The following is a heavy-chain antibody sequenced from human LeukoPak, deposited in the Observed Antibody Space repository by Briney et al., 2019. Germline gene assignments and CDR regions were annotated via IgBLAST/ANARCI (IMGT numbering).Heavy chain of an antibody. CDR3: AREGRHSDLDY. V-gene: IGHV4-30-2*01. D-gene: IGHD3-10*01. Sequence: SETLSFTCAVSGGSISSGGYSWSWIRQPPGKGLEWIGYIYHSGSTYYNPSLKSRVTISVDRSKNQFSLKLSSVTAADTAVYYCAREGRHSDLDYWGQGTLVTVSS. J-gene: IGHJ4*02. CDR1: GGSISSGGYS. CDR2: IYHSGST.